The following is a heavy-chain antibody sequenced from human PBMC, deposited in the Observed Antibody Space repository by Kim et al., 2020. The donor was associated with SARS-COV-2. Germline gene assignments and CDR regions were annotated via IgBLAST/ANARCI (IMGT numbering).Heavy chain of an antibody. V-gene: IGHV4-39*01. D-gene: IGHD5-18*01. Sequence: NPSPKDAVTISVAPSKHQFSLKLSSVTAADTAVYYCARRGYSYGLFDYWGQGTLVTVSS. CDR3: ARRGYSYGLFDY. J-gene: IGHJ4*02.